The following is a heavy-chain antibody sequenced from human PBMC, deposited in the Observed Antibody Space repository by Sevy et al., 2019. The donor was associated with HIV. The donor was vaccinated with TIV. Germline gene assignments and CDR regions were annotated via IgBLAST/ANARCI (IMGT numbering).Heavy chain of an antibody. V-gene: IGHV6-1*01. CDR3: PSSYDRVGFGRRGGFDP. CDR2: TYYRSKWYN. D-gene: IGHD3-22*01. CDR1: GDSVSSNSAA. J-gene: IGHJ5*02. Sequence: SQTLSLTCAISGDSVSSNSAAWNWIRQSPSRGLEWLGRTYYRSKWYNDYAVSVKSRITINPDTSKNQFSLQLNSVTPEDTAVYYCPSSYDRVGFGRRGGFDPWGQGTLVTVSS.